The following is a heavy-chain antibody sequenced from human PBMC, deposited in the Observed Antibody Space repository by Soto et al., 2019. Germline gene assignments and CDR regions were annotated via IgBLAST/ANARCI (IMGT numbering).Heavy chain of an antibody. V-gene: IGHV4-39*01. CDR1: GGSISSSSYY. Sequence: SETLSLTCTVSGGSISSSSYYWGWIRQPPGKGLEWIGSIYYSGSTYYNPSLKSRITITPDTSKNQFSLQLNSVTPEDTAVYYCARVPNPFRLKIGYEDAFDFWGQGTMVTVSS. J-gene: IGHJ3*01. CDR2: IYYSGST. CDR3: ARVPNPFRLKIGYEDAFDF. D-gene: IGHD5-12*01.